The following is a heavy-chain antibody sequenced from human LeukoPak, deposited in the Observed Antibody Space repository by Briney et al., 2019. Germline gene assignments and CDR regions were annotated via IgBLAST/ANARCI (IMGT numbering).Heavy chain of an antibody. D-gene: IGHD2-21*02. J-gene: IGHJ5*02. CDR2: IHYSGNT. V-gene: IGHV4-59*01. CDR1: GGSISSYS. CDR3: AKSHGGDWYSRLDP. Sequence: SETLSLTCTVSGGSISSYSWSWIRQPPEKGLEYIGYIHYSGNTNYNPSLKSRVTISADTSKNQFSLKLSSVTAADTAVYYCAKSHGGDWYSRLDPWGQGTLVTVSS.